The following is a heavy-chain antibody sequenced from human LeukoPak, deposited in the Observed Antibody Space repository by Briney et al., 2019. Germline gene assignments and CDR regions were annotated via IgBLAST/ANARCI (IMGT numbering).Heavy chain of an antibody. CDR3: ARVRGIAVAGTASIYFDY. V-gene: IGHV3-30*02. CDR2: IRYDGTNK. Sequence: GGSLRLSCAASGFTFSNFGMHWVRQAPGKGLEWVTFIRYDGTNKYYADSVKGRFTISRDNSKNTLYLQMNSLRVEDTAMYYCARVRGIAVAGTASIYFDYWGQGTLVTVSS. J-gene: IGHJ4*02. D-gene: IGHD6-19*01. CDR1: GFTFSNFG.